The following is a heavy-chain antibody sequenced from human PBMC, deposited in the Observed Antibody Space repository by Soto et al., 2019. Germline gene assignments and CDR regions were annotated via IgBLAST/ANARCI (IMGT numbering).Heavy chain of an antibody. CDR2: IYYSGSI. Sequence: ASETLFPPSTVSCGSISNHYWSRIRQNPRKGLGWIGYIYYSGSINYNPSLKSRVTISVDTSKNQFSLKLSSVTAADTAVYYCARVALGYYGSGSYYKVLYFDYWGQRTLVTVS. CDR3: ARVALGYYGSGSYYKVLYFDY. CDR1: CGSISNHY. D-gene: IGHD3-10*01. V-gene: IGHV4-59*11. J-gene: IGHJ4*02.